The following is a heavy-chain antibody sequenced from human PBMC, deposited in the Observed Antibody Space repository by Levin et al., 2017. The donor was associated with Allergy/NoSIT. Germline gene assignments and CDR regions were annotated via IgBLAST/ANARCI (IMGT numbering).Heavy chain of an antibody. CDR1: GGSISTGSYY. CDR3: ARLTVFYYYYMDV. D-gene: IGHD1-14*01. V-gene: IGHV4-39*01. J-gene: IGHJ6*03. CDR2: IYYTGTT. Sequence: SETLSLTCAVSGGSISTGSYYWGWIRQPPGKGLEWIGSIYYTGTTYDNPSLKSRATISVDSSKNQFSLKLSSVTAADTAVYYWARLTVFYYYYMDVWGEGTTVTVSS.